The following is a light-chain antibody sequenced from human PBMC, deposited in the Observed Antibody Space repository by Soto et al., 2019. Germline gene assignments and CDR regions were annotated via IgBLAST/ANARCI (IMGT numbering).Light chain of an antibody. J-gene: IGKJ5*01. Sequence: DIQMTQSPSSVSASVGDRVTITCRASQDIGSWLAWYQQKPGKAPDLLIYGASSLQSGVPSRFYVSGSGTDFTLTISSLQPEDFATYYCQQGGSFPITFGQGTRLEIK. CDR1: QDIGSW. CDR3: QQGGSFPIT. CDR2: GAS. V-gene: IGKV1-12*01.